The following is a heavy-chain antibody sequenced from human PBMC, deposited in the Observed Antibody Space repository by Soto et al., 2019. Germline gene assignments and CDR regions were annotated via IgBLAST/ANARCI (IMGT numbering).Heavy chain of an antibody. CDR1: GFTFSRHG. V-gene: IGHV3-23*01. Sequence: PGGSLRLSCVASGFTFSRHGLSWVRQAPGKGLEWVSTINPSGDSTFYADSVKGRFTISRDNSKNTVYLQMNSLSVGDTAVYFCAGVGGVDGYNYLNYWGQGTQVTVSS. J-gene: IGHJ4*02. CDR3: AGVGGVDGYNYLNY. CDR2: INPSGDST. D-gene: IGHD5-12*01.